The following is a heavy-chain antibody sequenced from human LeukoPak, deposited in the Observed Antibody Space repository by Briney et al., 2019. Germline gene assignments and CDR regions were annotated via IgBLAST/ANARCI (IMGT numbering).Heavy chain of an antibody. CDR1: GFTFSDYY. D-gene: IGHD1-26*01. CDR2: ISSSGSTI. Sequence: GGSLRLSCAASGFTFSDYYMSWIRQAPGKGLEWVSYISSSGSTIYYADSVKGRFTISRDNAKNSLYLQMNSLRAGDTAVYYCARGEWELLHLSWFDPWGQGTLVTVSS. J-gene: IGHJ5*02. V-gene: IGHV3-11*04. CDR3: ARGEWELLHLSWFDP.